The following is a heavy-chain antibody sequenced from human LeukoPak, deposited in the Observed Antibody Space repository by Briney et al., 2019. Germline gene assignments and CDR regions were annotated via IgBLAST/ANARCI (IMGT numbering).Heavy chain of an antibody. J-gene: IGHJ4*02. Sequence: GGSLRLSCAASGFTFSSYAMHWVRQAPGKGLEWVAVISYDGSNKYYADSVKGRFTISRDNSKSTLYLQMNSLRAEDTAVYYCARWELPSLFDYWGQGTLVTVSS. V-gene: IGHV3-30-3*01. D-gene: IGHD1-26*01. CDR1: GFTFSSYA. CDR2: ISYDGSNK. CDR3: ARWELPSLFDY.